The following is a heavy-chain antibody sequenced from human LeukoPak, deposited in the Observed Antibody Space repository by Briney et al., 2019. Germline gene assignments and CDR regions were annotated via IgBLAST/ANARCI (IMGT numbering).Heavy chain of an antibody. CDR1: GYSLSTYA. CDR2: ISVSGGST. D-gene: IGHD1-14*01. Sequence: PGRSKRLSCAASGYSLSTYAMSWVRQAPGKGQEGVSTISVSGGSTFYAESVKGRFTISRDNSKNTLYLQVNSLRVEDTAIYYCATTSRTIGYWGQGTLVTVPT. CDR3: ATTSRTIGY. V-gene: IGHV3-23*01. J-gene: IGHJ4*02.